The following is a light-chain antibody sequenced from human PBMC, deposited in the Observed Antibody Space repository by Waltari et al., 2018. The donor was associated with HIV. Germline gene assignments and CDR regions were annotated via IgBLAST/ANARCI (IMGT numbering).Light chain of an antibody. J-gene: IGLJ2*01. CDR3: ASYTANDTVI. CDR2: KVD. CDR1: GHDFGFYHF. Sequence: SGLTQPASLSGFPGQSITISCTAAGHDFGFYHFISWYQQHPGNVPKVILSKVDRRASGISDRFSGSKSGNTASLTISGLQTEDEAVYYCASYTANDTVIFAGGTTVTVL. V-gene: IGLV2-14*01.